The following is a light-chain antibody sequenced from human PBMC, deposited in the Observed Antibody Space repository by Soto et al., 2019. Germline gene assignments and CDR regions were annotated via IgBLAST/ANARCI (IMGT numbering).Light chain of an antibody. J-gene: IGKJ1*01. CDR2: AAS. V-gene: IGKV1-6*01. CDR1: RDVGSD. Sequence: QMTQSPSSLSASVGEKIIITCRASRDVGSDVSWYQQKPGQAPKLLIYAASNLYTGVPSRFSGSRSGTDFTLTISCLQSEDFATYYCQQYYSYPRTFGQGTKV. CDR3: QQYYSYPRT.